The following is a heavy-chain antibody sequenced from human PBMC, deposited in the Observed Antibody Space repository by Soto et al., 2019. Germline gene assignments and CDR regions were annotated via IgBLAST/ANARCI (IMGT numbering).Heavy chain of an antibody. D-gene: IGHD2-2*01. CDR3: ARDRGGYCSSTSCYGARDYYYYMDV. V-gene: IGHV3-21*01. CDR1: GFTFSSYS. J-gene: IGHJ6*03. CDR2: ISSSSSYI. Sequence: EVQLVESGGGLVKPGGSLRLSCAASGFTFSSYSMNWVRQAPGKGLEWVSSISSSSSYIYYADSVKGRLSVSRDNAKNSLNLQMNRLRAEDTAVYYCARDRGGYCSSTSCYGARDYYYYMDVWGKGTTVTVSS.